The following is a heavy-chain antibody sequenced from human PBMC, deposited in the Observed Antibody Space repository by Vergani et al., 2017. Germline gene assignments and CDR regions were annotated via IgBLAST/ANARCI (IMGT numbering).Heavy chain of an antibody. J-gene: IGHJ6*02. Sequence: QVQLVQSGAEVKKPGSSVKVSCKASGGTFSSYAISWVRQAPGQGLEWMGGIIPIFGTANYAQKFQGRVTITADESTSTAYMELSSLRSEDTAVYYCARDNNGSGSYYNYYCYYGMDVWSQGTTVTVS. CDR3: ARDNNGSGSYYNYYCYYGMDV. V-gene: IGHV1-69*01. D-gene: IGHD3-10*01. CDR2: IIPIFGTA. CDR1: GGTFSSYA.